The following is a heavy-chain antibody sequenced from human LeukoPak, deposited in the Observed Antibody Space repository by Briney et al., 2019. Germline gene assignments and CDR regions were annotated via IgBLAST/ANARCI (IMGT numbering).Heavy chain of an antibody. CDR2: IYPDDSDI. Sequence: GESLKISCEGSGYSFTSYWIAWVRQMPGKGLEWMGIIYPDDSDIRYSPSFEGQVTISADKSISTAYLQWSSLKASDAAMYYCARVAKYYYGSGSYRPHHLDHWGQGTLVTVSS. V-gene: IGHV5-51*01. D-gene: IGHD3-10*01. CDR3: ARVAKYYYGSGSYRPHHLDH. CDR1: GYSFTSYW. J-gene: IGHJ4*02.